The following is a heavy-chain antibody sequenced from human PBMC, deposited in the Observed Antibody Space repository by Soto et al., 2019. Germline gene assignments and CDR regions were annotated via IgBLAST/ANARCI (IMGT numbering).Heavy chain of an antibody. Sequence: LSLTCTVSGGSINGYYWNWIRQTPGKGLEWLGYIYFSGSTQYNPSLKTRLTISLDTSKKQFSLKLSSVTAADTAVYYCARQEAVPGTPFDSWGQGTMVTVSS. J-gene: IGHJ4*02. CDR1: GGSINGYY. D-gene: IGHD6-19*01. CDR3: ARQEAVPGTPFDS. CDR2: IYFSGST. V-gene: IGHV4-59*01.